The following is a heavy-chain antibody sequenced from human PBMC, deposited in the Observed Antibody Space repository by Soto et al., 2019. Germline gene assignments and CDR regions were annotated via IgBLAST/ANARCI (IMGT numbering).Heavy chain of an antibody. J-gene: IGHJ4*02. V-gene: IGHV3-9*01. CDR2: ISWNSGSI. Sequence: GGSLRLSCAASGFTFDDYAMHWVRQAPGKGLEWVSGISWNSGSIGYADSVKGRFTISRDNAKNSLYLQMNSLRAEDTALYYCAKGYYGSGSYLVDYWGQGNLVTVSS. CDR1: GFTFDDYA. CDR3: AKGYYGSGSYLVDY. D-gene: IGHD3-10*01.